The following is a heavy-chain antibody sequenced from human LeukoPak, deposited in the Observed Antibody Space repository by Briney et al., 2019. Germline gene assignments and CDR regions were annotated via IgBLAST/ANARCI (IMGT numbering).Heavy chain of an antibody. D-gene: IGHD7-27*01. J-gene: IGHJ4*02. CDR2: ISSSGGTI. CDR3: ARDTNWGLDY. Sequence: GGSLRLSCAASGFTFNSYEMNWVRQAPEKGLEWVSYISSSGGTIYYADSVKGRFTISRDNAKNSLYLQMNSLRAEDTAVYYCARDTNWGLDYWDQGTLVTVSS. CDR1: GFTFNSYE. V-gene: IGHV3-48*03.